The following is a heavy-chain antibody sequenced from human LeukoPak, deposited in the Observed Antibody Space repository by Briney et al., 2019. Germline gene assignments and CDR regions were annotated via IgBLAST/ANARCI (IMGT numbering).Heavy chain of an antibody. D-gene: IGHD3-10*01. Sequence: GESLKISCTGSGYSFTYWMTWVRQMPGKGLEWMGTIDPGYSNMKNYNPSLEGHVTTSVDKSINTVYLQWSSLKASDSAMYYCATGSSGGYSHWGQGTLVTVSS. V-gene: IGHV5-10-1*01. CDR1: GYSFTYW. CDR2: IDPGYSNM. CDR3: ATGSSGGYSH. J-gene: IGHJ4*02.